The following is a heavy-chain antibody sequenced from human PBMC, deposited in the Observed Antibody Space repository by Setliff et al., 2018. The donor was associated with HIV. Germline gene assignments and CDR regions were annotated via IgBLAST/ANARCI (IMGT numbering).Heavy chain of an antibody. CDR3: VRDSWGPEV. V-gene: IGHV3-74*01. CDR1: GFTFTIYS. Sequence: PGGSLRLSCAASGFTFTIYSLNWVRQDPGKGLMWVSRIKSDGSSTTYAASVKGRFTISRDNAKNTLYLQMNSLRAEDTAVYYCVRDSWGPEVWGQGTLVTVSS. CDR2: IKSDGSST. D-gene: IGHD3-16*01. J-gene: IGHJ4*02.